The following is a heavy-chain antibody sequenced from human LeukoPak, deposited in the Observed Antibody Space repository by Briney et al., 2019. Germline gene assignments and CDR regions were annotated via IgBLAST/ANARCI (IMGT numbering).Heavy chain of an antibody. Sequence: ASVKVSCKASGYTFTSYGITWVRQAPGQGLEWMGWISAYNGNTNYAQKVQGRVTMTTDTSTNTAYMELRSLGSEDTAVYYCARAVSSGYSPMLDWGQGTLVTVSS. V-gene: IGHV1-18*01. CDR3: ARAVSSGYSPMLD. CDR2: ISAYNGNT. CDR1: GYTFTSYG. J-gene: IGHJ4*02. D-gene: IGHD3-22*01.